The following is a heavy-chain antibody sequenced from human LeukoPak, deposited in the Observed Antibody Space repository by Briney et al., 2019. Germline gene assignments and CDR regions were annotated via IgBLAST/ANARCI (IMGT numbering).Heavy chain of an antibody. CDR1: GFTFSSYA. J-gene: IGHJ4*02. V-gene: IGHV3-23*01. CDR3: AKGSYYDSSGFFYFDY. CDR2: ISGSGDNT. Sequence: GGSLRLSCAASGFTFSSYAMSWVRQAPGKGLEWVSGISGSGDNTYYADSVKGRFTISRDNSKNTLYVQVNSLGTEDTAAYYCAKGSYYDSSGFFYFDYGAKGPLATVSS. D-gene: IGHD3-22*01.